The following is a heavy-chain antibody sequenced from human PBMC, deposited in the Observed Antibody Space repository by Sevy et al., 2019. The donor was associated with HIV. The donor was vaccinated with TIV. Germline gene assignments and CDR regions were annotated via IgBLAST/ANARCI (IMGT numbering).Heavy chain of an antibody. Sequence: SGPTLVKPTQTLTLTCTFSGFSLSTNKMRVSWIRQPPGKALEWLARIDWDDDKFYSTSLKTRLTISKDTSKNQVVLTMTNMDPVDTATYYCARIFRSSGYFDYWGQGTLVTVSS. J-gene: IGHJ4*02. D-gene: IGHD3-22*01. CDR1: GFSLSTNKMR. V-gene: IGHV2-70*04. CDR2: IDWDDDK. CDR3: ARIFRSSGYFDY.